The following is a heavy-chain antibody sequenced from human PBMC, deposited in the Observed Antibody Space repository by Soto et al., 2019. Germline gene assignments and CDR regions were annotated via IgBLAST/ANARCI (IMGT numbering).Heavy chain of an antibody. V-gene: IGHV4-61*08. CDR2: IYYSGST. J-gene: IGHJ4*02. D-gene: IGHD6-13*01. CDR1: GGSISSGGYY. Sequence: SETLSLTCTVSGGSISSGGYYWSWIRQHPGKGLEWIGSIYYSGSTNYNPSLKSRVTISVDTSKNQFSLKLSSVTAADTAVYYCASGSLEYSSSWYGYWGQGTLVTVSS. CDR3: ASGSLEYSSSWYGY.